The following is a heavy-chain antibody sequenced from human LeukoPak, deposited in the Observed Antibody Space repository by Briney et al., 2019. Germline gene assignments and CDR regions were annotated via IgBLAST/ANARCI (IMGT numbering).Heavy chain of an antibody. Sequence: GGSLRLSCAASGFTVSDNYMSWVRQAPGKGPEWVSVIYSDGSTYYADSVKGRFTISRDNSKNTVYLQMNSLRVEDTAVYYCLRGDRRDYWGQGTLVTVSS. CDR2: IYSDGST. CDR1: GFTVSDNY. V-gene: IGHV3-66*01. CDR3: LRGDRRDY. J-gene: IGHJ4*02.